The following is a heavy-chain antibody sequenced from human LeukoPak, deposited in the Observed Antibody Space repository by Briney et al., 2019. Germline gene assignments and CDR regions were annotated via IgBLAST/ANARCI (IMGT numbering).Heavy chain of an antibody. Sequence: ASVKVSCKASGYIFIDYEINWVRQATGQGLEWMGWMNPKSGDTGYEQKFQGRVTITRDSSISTVFMELSNLRSEDTGLCYCARGRYMDVWGKGTTVTVSS. CDR2: MNPKSGDT. CDR3: ARGRYMDV. J-gene: IGHJ6*03. CDR1: GYIFIDYE. V-gene: IGHV1-8*03.